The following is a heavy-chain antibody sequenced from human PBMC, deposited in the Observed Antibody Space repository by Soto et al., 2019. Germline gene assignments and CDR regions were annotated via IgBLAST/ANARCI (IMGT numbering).Heavy chain of an antibody. Sequence: QVQLVQSGAELKKPGASVNISCTASGFTFSDNLINWVRQVPGQGLEWMGWLNPDTGNTRYSETFQGRVTISRHPSASIAYLELSSLENEETALYVCAREIKSVGPRANDAFDVLGQGTMITVSS. CDR2: LNPDTGNT. J-gene: IGHJ3*01. CDR1: GFTFSDNL. CDR3: AREIKSVGPRANDAFDV. V-gene: IGHV1-3*01.